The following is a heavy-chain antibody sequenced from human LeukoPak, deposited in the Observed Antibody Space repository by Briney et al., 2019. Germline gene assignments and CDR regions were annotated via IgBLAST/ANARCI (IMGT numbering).Heavy chain of an antibody. CDR1: GFTFSSYA. J-gene: IGHJ6*02. D-gene: IGHD1/OR15-1a*01. CDR2: ISYDGSNK. CDR3: ARVNKPADYDYYGLDV. Sequence: PGGSLRLSCAASGFTFSSYAMHWVRQAPGKGLEWVAVISYDGSNKYYADSVKGRITISRDNAKNSVYLQMNSLRAEDTAVYYCARVNKPADYDYYGLDVWGQGTTVTVSS. V-gene: IGHV3-30*04.